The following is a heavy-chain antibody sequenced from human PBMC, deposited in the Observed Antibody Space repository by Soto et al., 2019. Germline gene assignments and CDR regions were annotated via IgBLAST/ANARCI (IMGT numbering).Heavy chain of an antibody. Sequence: RVSLILSCAVSGFPLEKYGMNWVRQAPGKGLEWVSSISFSGDYIYYADSVKGRFTISRDNARNSLYLQMNRLGVDDTALYCGARATYNWNHEDWGQGNQLT. D-gene: IGHD1-20*01. J-gene: IGHJ4*02. V-gene: IGHV3-21*01. CDR2: ISFSGDYI. CDR3: ARATYNWNHED. CDR1: GFPLEKYG.